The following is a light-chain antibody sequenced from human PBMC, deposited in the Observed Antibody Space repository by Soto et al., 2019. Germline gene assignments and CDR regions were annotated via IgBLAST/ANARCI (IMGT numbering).Light chain of an antibody. Sequence: IQLTQSPSSLSASVGDRVTITCRASQDISYFLALFQQRPGKAPKLLIYAASTLQSGVPSRFSGSGSGTDFTPTISSLQPEDFATYFCQQLNSYPITFGQGTRLEIK. J-gene: IGKJ5*01. CDR2: AAS. V-gene: IGKV1-9*01. CDR3: QQLNSYPIT. CDR1: QDISYF.